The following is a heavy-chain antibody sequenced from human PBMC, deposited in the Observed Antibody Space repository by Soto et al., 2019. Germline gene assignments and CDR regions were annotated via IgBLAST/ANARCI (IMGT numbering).Heavy chain of an antibody. CDR1: GDTFSTYT. Sequence: QVQLVQSGAEVKKPGSSVRVSCKASGDTFSTYTISWVRQAPGPGVEWLGRSIPILDVANYAQSFQGRVTITSDKSTSPAYMSLNSLRSEDTAVYYCARDYGNQLLLDYWGEGTLVTVSS. CDR2: SIPILDVA. V-gene: IGHV1-69*08. J-gene: IGHJ4*02. D-gene: IGHD2-2*01. CDR3: ARDYGNQLLLDY.